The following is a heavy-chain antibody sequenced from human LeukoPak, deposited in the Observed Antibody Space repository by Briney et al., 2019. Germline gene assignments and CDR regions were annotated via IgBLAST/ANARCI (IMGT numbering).Heavy chain of an antibody. CDR3: ARESGGDYYMDF. Sequence: PGRSLRLSCATSGFTFTDYGLHWVRQAPGKGLEWVAVIWYDGSKKFYGESLEGRFTISRDDSKNTVYLEMSSLRVEDTAVYYCARESGGDYYMDFWGKGTTVIVSS. CDR1: GFTFTDYG. CDR2: IWYDGSKK. V-gene: IGHV3-33*01. D-gene: IGHD3-10*01. J-gene: IGHJ6*03.